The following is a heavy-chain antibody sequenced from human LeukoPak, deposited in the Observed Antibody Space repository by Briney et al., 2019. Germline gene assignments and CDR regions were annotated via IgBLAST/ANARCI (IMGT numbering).Heavy chain of an antibody. CDR3: ARRSRGDYVDY. CDR2: INPSGGST. V-gene: IGHV1-46*03. CDR1: GYTFTSYY. J-gene: IGHJ4*02. Sequence: ASVKVSCKASGYTFTSYYMHWVRQAPGQGLEGMGIINPSGGSTIYAQKFQGRVTMTRDTSTSTVYMELSSLRSEDTAVYYCARRSRGDYVDYWGQGTLVTVSS. D-gene: IGHD3-10*01.